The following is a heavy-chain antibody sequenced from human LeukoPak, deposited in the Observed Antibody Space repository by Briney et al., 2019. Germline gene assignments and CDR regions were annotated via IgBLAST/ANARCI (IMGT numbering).Heavy chain of an antibody. CDR3: ARGYSLGGHPFDAFDI. CDR2: ISSSGSTI. CDR1: GFTFSDYY. D-gene: IGHD2-15*01. V-gene: IGHV3-11*04. Sequence: GGSLRLSCAASGFTFSDYYMSWIRQAPGKGLEWVSYISSSGSTIYYADSVKGRFTISRDNAKNSLYLQMNSLRAEDTAVYYCARGYSLGGHPFDAFDIWGQGTMVTVSS. J-gene: IGHJ3*02.